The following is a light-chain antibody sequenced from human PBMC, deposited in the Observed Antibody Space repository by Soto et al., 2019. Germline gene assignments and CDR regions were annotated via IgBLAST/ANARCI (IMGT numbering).Light chain of an antibody. J-gene: IGKJ2*01. CDR3: QQSYSNSYT. CDR2: SAS. V-gene: IGKV1-39*01. Sequence: DIHLTQSPSSLSASVGDRVTITCRASQSMSDSLNWYQQKAGQAPKLLIYSASNLESGVPSRFSGGGSGTDFPLTISSLQPEDFGTYFCQQSYSNSYTFGQGTTLEIK. CDR1: QSMSDS.